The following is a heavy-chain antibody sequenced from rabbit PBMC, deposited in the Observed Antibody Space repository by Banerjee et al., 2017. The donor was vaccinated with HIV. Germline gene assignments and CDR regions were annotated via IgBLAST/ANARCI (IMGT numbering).Heavy chain of an antibody. V-gene: IGHV1S45*01. CDR3: ARDTDGYGDYLPYYFNL. Sequence: QEQLEESGGGLVQPEGSLALTCKASGFTIGSSYWMSWVRQAPGKGLEWIGCIYGGSGSTYYASWAKGRFTISKTSSTTVTLQMTSLTAADTATYFCARDTDGYGDYLPYYFNLWGPGTLVTV. J-gene: IGHJ4*01. D-gene: IGHD2-1*01. CDR1: GFTIGSSYW. CDR2: IYGGSGST.